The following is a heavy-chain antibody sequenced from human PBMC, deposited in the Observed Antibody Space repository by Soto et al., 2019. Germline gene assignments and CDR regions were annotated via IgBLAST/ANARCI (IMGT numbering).Heavy chain of an antibody. Sequence: PSETLSLTCTVSGVSISSPHHNWSWIRQYPGKGLEWIGYIYYSGSTNYNPSLKSRVTISVDTSKNQFSLKLSSVTAADTAVYYCAREGGREGIVGAPGYWGQGTLVTVSS. CDR3: AREGGREGIVGAPGY. D-gene: IGHD1-26*01. V-gene: IGHV4-61*01. CDR2: IYYSGST. J-gene: IGHJ4*02. CDR1: GVSISSPHHN.